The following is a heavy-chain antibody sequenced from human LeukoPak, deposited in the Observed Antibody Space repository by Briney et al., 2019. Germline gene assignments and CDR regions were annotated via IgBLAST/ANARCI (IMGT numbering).Heavy chain of an antibody. Sequence: SGGSLRLSCAASGFTFSSYAMHWFRQAPGKGLEWVAVISYDGSNKYYADSVKGRFTISRDNSKNTLYLQMNSLRAEDTAVYYCARDLADIVVVPAAKLSPNWFDPWGQGTLVTVSS. V-gene: IGHV3-30-3*01. CDR3: ARDLADIVVVPAAKLSPNWFDP. J-gene: IGHJ5*02. D-gene: IGHD2-2*01. CDR2: ISYDGSNK. CDR1: GFTFSSYA.